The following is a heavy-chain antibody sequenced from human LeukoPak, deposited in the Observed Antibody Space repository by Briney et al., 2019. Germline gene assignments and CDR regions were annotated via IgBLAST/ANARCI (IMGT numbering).Heavy chain of an antibody. CDR2: IIPIFGTA. V-gene: IGHV1-69*13. Sequence: SVKVSCKASGGTFSSYAISWVRQAPGQGLEWMGGIIPIFGTANYAQKFQGRVTITADESTSTAYMELSSLRSEDTAVYYCATQPPALYSYGSESFDHWGQGAPVTVSS. J-gene: IGHJ4*02. CDR3: ATQPPALYSYGSESFDH. D-gene: IGHD5-18*01. CDR1: GGTFSSYA.